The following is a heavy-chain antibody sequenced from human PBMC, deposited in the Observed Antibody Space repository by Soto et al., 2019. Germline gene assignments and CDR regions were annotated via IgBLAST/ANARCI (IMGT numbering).Heavy chain of an antibody. D-gene: IGHD6-6*01. J-gene: IGHJ4*02. CDR1: GFTFSSYA. CDR2: ITTTGDTS. V-gene: IGHV3-23*01. Sequence: LRLSCAASGFTFSSYAMSWVRQAPGKGLEWVSAITTTGDTSYYADSVKGRFTISRDNSKNMLYLQMNNLRVDDTAIYFCAKVPEYRDGSSFYYFDSWGQGAPVTVSS. CDR3: AKVPEYRDGSSFYYFDS.